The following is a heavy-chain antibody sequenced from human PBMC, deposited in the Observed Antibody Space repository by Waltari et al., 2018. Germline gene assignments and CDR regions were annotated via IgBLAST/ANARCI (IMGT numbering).Heavy chain of an antibody. CDR2: IIPILGIA. Sequence: QVQLVQSGAEVKKPGSSVKVSCKHSGGNFSSYAISWVRKAPGQGLEWMGGIIPILGIANYAQKFQGRVTITADESTSTAYMELSSLRSEDTAVYYCARVHRAVATGWFDPWGQGTLVTVSS. V-gene: IGHV1-69*01. J-gene: IGHJ5*02. CDR1: GGNFSSYA. D-gene: IGHD6-19*01. CDR3: ARVHRAVATGWFDP.